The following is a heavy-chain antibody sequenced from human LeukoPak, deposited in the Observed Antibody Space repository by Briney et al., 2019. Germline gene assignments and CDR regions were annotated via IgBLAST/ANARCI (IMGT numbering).Heavy chain of an antibody. CDR3: ATELSSSWYSAFDY. CDR1: GFTFSNAW. D-gene: IGHD6-13*01. CDR2: IKSKVDGGTT. V-gene: IGHV3-15*01. J-gene: IGHJ4*02. Sequence: GGSLRLSCAASGFTFSNAWMSWVRQAPGKGLEWVGRIKSKVDGGTTDYAAPMKGRFTISRDDSKNTLYLQMNSLKTEDTAVYYCATELSSSWYSAFDYWGQGTLVTVSS.